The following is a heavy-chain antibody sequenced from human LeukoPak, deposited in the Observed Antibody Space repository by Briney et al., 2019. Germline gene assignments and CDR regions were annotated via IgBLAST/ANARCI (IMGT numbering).Heavy chain of an antibody. CDR3: ATAAGYWFDP. CDR2: INHSGST. V-gene: IGHV4-34*01. J-gene: IGHJ5*02. D-gene: IGHD6-13*01. CDR1: GGSFSGYY. Sequence: RASETLSLTFAVYGGSFSGYYWSWIRQPPGKGLEWIGEINHSGSTNYNPSLKSRVTISVDTSKNQFSLKLSSVTAADTAVYYCATAAGYWFDPWGQGTLVTVSS.